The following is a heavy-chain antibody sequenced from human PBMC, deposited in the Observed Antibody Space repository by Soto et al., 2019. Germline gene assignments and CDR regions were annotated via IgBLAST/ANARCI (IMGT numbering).Heavy chain of an antibody. J-gene: IGHJ4*02. Sequence: QVQLVQSGAEVQKPGASVKVSCKTSGYTFNDFGITWVRQAPGLGLEWLGWINTKAGTINCAPKFQGRVILTTDTSRSTAYMELPSRTFDDSVVYFFARDIGFDIDYWGQGTLVNVS. CDR1: GYTFNDFG. CDR3: ARDIGFDIDY. V-gene: IGHV1-18*01. D-gene: IGHD5-12*01. CDR2: INTKAGTI.